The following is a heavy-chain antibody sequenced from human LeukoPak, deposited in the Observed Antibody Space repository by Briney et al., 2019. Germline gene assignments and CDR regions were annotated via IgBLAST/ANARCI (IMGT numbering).Heavy chain of an antibody. CDR2: INHSGST. Sequence: PSETLSLTCAVYGGSFSGYYWSWIRQPPGKGLEWIGEINHSGSTNYNPSLKSRVTISVGTSKNQFSLKLSSVTAADTAVYYCARTQYYDFWSGYYPLVYWGQGTLVTVSS. D-gene: IGHD3-3*01. CDR1: GGSFSGYY. CDR3: ARTQYYDFWSGYYPLVY. J-gene: IGHJ4*02. V-gene: IGHV4-34*01.